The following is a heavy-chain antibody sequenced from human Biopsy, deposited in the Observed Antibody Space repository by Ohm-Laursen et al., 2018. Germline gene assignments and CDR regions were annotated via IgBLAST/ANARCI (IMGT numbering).Heavy chain of an antibody. CDR2: ISWNSGSV. CDR3: AKASGYSSGWPIDY. J-gene: IGHJ4*02. D-gene: IGHD6-19*01. Sequence: SLRLSCTASGFTFENYAMNWVRQAPGKGLEWVSGISWNSGSVVYADSVKGRFTISRDNAKNSLYLQMHSLRAEDTAFYYCAKASGYSSGWPIDYWGQGSLVTVPS. CDR1: GFTFENYA. V-gene: IGHV3-9*01.